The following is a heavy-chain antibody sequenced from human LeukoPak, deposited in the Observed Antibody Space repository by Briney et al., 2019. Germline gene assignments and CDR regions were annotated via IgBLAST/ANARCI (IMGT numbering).Heavy chain of an antibody. CDR3: ARDPLGYCSSTSCVPYGMDV. D-gene: IGHD2-2*01. CDR2: IYYSGST. Sequence: SETLSLTCTVSGGSISSYYWSCIRQPPGKGLEWIGYIYYSGSTNYNPSLKSRVTISVDTSKNQFSLKLSSVTAADTAVYYCARDPLGYCSSTSCVPYGMDVWGQGTTVTVSS. CDR1: GGSISSYY. J-gene: IGHJ6*02. V-gene: IGHV4-59*01.